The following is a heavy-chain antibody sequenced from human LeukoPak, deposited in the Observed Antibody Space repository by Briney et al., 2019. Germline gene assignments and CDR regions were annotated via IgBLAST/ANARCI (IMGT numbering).Heavy chain of an antibody. Sequence: ASVRVSCKASGFTFTSSAVQWVRQARGQRLEWIGWIVVGSGNTNYAQKFQERVTITRDMSTSTAYMELSSLRSEDTAVYYCASLKGLFDYFDYWGQGILVTVYS. CDR3: ASLKGLFDYFDY. CDR2: IVVGSGNT. CDR1: GFTFTSSA. V-gene: IGHV1-58*01. J-gene: IGHJ4*02. D-gene: IGHD3-22*01.